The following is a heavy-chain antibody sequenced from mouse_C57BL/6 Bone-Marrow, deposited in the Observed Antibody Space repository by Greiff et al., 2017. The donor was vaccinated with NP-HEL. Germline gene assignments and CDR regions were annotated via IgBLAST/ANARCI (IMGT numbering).Heavy chain of an antibody. CDR3: ARDRDYDVAWYFDV. CDR1: GFTFSDYY. Sequence: EVQAVESEGGLVQPGCSMKLSCTASGFTFSDYYMAWVRQVSEKGLEWVANINYDGSSTYYLDSLKSCFIISSDNAKNILYLQKGSLKSEDTVTYYSARDRDYDVAWYFDVWGTRTTVTVSS. D-gene: IGHD2-4*01. J-gene: IGHJ1*03. V-gene: IGHV5-16*01. CDR2: INYDGSST.